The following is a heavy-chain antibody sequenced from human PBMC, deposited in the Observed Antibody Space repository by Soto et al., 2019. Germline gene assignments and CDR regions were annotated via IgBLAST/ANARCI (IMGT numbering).Heavy chain of an antibody. Sequence: QVQLVQSGAEVKKPGASVKVSCKASGYIFTAYSMPWLRQAPGQGLEWMGVVNPSGGSTNYAQKFQGRITMTRDTSTSTVYMDLSSLTSEDTAVYYCAREENCSDGICYSEYFQRWGQGTLVTVSS. J-gene: IGHJ1*01. D-gene: IGHD2-15*01. CDR1: GYIFTAYS. CDR2: VNPSGGST. V-gene: IGHV1-46*01. CDR3: AREENCSDGICYSEYFQR.